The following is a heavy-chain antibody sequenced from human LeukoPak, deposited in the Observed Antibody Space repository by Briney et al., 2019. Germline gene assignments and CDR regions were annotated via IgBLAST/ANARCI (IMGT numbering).Heavy chain of an antibody. V-gene: IGHV3-15*01. Sequence: GGSLRLSCAASGFTFSNAWMSWVRQAPGKGLEWVGRIKSKTDGGTTDYAAPVKGRFTISRDNSKNTLYLQMNSLRAEDTAVYYCARDVAAAGLDYWGQGTLVTVSS. D-gene: IGHD6-13*01. J-gene: IGHJ4*02. CDR1: GFTFSNAW. CDR3: ARDVAAAGLDY. CDR2: IKSKTDGGTT.